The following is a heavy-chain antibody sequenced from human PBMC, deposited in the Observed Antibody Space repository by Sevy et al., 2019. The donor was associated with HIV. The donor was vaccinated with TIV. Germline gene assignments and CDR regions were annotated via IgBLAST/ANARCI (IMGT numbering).Heavy chain of an antibody. Sequence: GGSLRLSCTASGFTFGDFAMSWVRQAPGKGLEWVAFFKSKALGGTLDHAASVKGSFTISRDDSKGIAYLQMNDLKTEETGIYYCTRWKGAHSIFDYWGQGALVTVSS. V-gene: IGHV3-49*04. J-gene: IGHJ4*02. D-gene: IGHD1-1*01. CDR1: GFTFGDFA. CDR2: FKSKALGGTL. CDR3: TRWKGAHSIFDY.